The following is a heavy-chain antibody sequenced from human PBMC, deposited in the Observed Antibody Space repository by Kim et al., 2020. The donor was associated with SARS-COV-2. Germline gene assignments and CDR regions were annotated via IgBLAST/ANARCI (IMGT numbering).Heavy chain of an antibody. Sequence: SVKGRFTISRANAKNSLYLQMSSLRAEATALYYCANIAAAGNYYYYGMDVWGQGTTVTVSS. D-gene: IGHD6-13*01. V-gene: IGHV3-9*01. J-gene: IGHJ6*02. CDR3: ANIAAAGNYYYYGMDV.